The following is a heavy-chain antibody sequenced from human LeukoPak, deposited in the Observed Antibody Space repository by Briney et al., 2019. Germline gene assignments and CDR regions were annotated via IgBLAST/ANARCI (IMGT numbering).Heavy chain of an antibody. D-gene: IGHD3-10*02. V-gene: IGHV3-30*04. J-gene: IGHJ6*04. CDR2: ISYDGSNK. CDR1: GFTFRGYA. Sequence: GGSLRLSCAASGFTFRGYAMHWVRQAPGKGLEWVAVISYDGSNKYYADSVKGRFTISRDNAKNSLYLQMNSLRAEDTAVYYCAELGITMIGGVWGKGTTVTISS. CDR3: AELGITMIGGV.